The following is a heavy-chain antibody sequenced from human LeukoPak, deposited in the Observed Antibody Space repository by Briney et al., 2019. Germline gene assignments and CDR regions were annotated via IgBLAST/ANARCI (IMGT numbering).Heavy chain of an antibody. CDR2: ISWSSGSR. CDR3: AKDRDWQQLVYAFDI. V-gene: IGHV3-9*01. J-gene: IGHJ3*02. CDR1: GFTFDDYA. Sequence: QPGRSLRLSCAASGFTFDDYAMHWVRQAPGKGLEWVSGISWSSGSRGYADSVKGRFTISRDNAKNSLYLQMNSLRAEDTALYYCAKDRDWQQLVYAFDIWGQGTMVTVSS. D-gene: IGHD6-13*01.